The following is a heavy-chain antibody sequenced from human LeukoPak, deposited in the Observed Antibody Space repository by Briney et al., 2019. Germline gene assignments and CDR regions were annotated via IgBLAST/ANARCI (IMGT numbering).Heavy chain of an antibody. CDR2: IIPILGIA. J-gene: IGHJ6*02. CDR1: GGTFSSYA. V-gene: IGHV1-69*04. Sequence: ASVKVSCKASGGTFSSYAISWVRQAPGQGLEWMGRIIPILGIANYAQKFQGRVTITADKSTSTAYMELSSLRSEDTAVYYCANDRLSYCSSTSCYIERYYYYYGMDVWGQGTTVTVSS. CDR3: ANDRLSYCSSTSCYIERYYYYYGMDV. D-gene: IGHD2-2*02.